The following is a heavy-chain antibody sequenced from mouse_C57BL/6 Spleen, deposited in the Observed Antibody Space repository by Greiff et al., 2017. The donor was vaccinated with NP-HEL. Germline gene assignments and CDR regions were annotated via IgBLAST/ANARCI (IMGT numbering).Heavy chain of an antibody. V-gene: IGHV1-42*01. CDR3: ARLDGDWYFDV. CDR1: GYSFTGYY. J-gene: IGHJ1*03. CDR2: INPSTGGT. Sequence: EVQLQESGPELVKPGASVKISCKASGYSFTGYYMNWVKQSPEKSLEWIGEINPSTGGTTYNQKFKAKATLTVDKSSSTAYMQLKSLTSEDSAVYYCARLDGDWYFDVWGTGTTVTVSS.